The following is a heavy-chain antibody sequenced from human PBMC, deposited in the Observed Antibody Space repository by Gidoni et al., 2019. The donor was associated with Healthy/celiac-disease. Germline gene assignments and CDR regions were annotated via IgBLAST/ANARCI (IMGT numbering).Heavy chain of an antibody. D-gene: IGHD2-2*01. CDR3: AGVVPAAIAHWFDP. CDR1: YG. V-gene: IGHV1-69*01. Sequence: YGISWVRQAPGQGLEWMGGIIPIFGTANYAQKFQGRVTITADESTSTAYMELSSLRSEDTAVYYCAGVVPAAIAHWFDPWGQGTLVTVSS. CDR2: IIPIFGTA. J-gene: IGHJ5*02.